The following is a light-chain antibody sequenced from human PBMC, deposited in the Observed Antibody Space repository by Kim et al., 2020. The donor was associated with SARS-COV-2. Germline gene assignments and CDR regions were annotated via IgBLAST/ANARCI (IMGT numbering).Light chain of an antibody. Sequence: AIRITKSPSSLSASTGDRVTITCRASQGISSYLAWYQQKPGKAPKLLIYAASTLQSGVPSRFSGSGSGTDFTLTISCLQSEDFATYYCQQYYSYPHTFGGGTKVDIK. CDR2: AAS. V-gene: IGKV1-8*01. CDR3: QQYYSYPHT. J-gene: IGKJ4*01. CDR1: QGISSY.